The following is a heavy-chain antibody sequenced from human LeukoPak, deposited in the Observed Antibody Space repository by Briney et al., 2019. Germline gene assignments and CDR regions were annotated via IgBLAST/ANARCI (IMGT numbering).Heavy chain of an antibody. J-gene: IGHJ4*02. CDR1: GGTFSSYA. CDR3: ARESSSSSEPDY. D-gene: IGHD6-6*01. V-gene: IGHV1-18*01. Sequence: ASVKVSCKASGGTFSSYAISWVRQAPGQGLEWMGWISAYNGNTNYAQKLQGRVTMTTDTSTSTAYMELRSLRSDDTAVYYCARESSSSSEPDYWGQGTLVTVSS. CDR2: ISAYNGNT.